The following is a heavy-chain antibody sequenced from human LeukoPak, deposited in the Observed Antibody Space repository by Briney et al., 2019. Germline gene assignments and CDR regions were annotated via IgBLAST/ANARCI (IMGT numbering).Heavy chain of an antibody. V-gene: IGHV3-20*01. CDR3: AIWGQDDRLYYIYV. CDR1: GFPFPTYG. J-gene: IGHJ6*03. CDR2: INWNGGST. Sequence: GGSLRLSCGVLGFPFPTYGSTCVAQAPGKGLEWVSGINWNGGSTGYADSVKGRFTISRDNATTSLYLQLNSRRAEDRARSPPAIWGQDDRLYYIYVWGKGTTVTVSS. D-gene: IGHD5-18*01.